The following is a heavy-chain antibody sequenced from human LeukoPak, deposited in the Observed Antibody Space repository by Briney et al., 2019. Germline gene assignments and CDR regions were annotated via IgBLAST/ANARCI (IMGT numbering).Heavy chain of an antibody. CDR2: INHYGST. V-gene: IGHV4-34*01. CDR3: ARGCLDGSGGTYFNWFDP. Sequence: SETLSLTCGVYGWSFSGYDWSWIRQPPGKGLEWIGEINHYGSTDYNPSLKSRVTMSVDTSKNQFSLKLTSVTAADTAVYYCARGCLDGSGGTYFNWFDPWGQGTLVTVSS. J-gene: IGHJ5*02. D-gene: IGHD1-26*01. CDR1: GWSFSGYD.